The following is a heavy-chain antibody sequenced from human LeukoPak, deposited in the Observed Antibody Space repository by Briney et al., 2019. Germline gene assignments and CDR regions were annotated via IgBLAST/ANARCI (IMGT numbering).Heavy chain of an antibody. CDR1: GFTFGSYE. CDR3: ASYSYYYDSSGSYYGMDV. J-gene: IGHJ6*02. CDR2: ISSSGNTI. Sequence: PGGSLRLSCAASGFTFGSYEMNWVRQAPGKGLEWVSYISSSGNTIYYADPVKGRFTISRDNAKNSLYLQMNSLRAEDTAVYYCASYSYYYDSSGSYYGMDVWGQGTTVTVSS. V-gene: IGHV3-48*03. D-gene: IGHD3-22*01.